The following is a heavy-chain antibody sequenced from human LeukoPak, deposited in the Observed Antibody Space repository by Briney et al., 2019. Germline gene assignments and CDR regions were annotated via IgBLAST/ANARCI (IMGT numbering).Heavy chain of an antibody. CDR3: AKGEKQLTFIRGYTFNI. D-gene: IGHD3-10*01. Sequence: GGSLRLSCAASGFTFSSYGMHWVRQAPGKGLDWVAFIHHDGSNKYYADSVRGRFTISRDNSKNTLYLQMNSLRAEDTAVYYCAKGEKQLTFIRGYTFNIWGQGTMVTVSS. CDR2: IHHDGSNK. CDR1: GFTFSSYG. J-gene: IGHJ3*02. V-gene: IGHV3-30*02.